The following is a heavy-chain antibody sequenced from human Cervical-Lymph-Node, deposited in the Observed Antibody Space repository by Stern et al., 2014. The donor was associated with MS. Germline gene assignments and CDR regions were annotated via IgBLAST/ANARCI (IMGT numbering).Heavy chain of an antibody. J-gene: IGHJ4*02. CDR3: ARGEEGVYGDYPYDY. CDR1: GGTFSSYA. CDR2: IIPIFGTA. Sequence: VQLVESGAEVKKPGSSVKVSCKASGGTFSSYAISWVRQAPGQGLAWMGGIIPIFGTANYAQKFQGRVTITADESTSTAYMELSSLRSEDTAVYYCARGEEGVYGDYPYDYWGQGTLVTVSS. D-gene: IGHD4-17*01. V-gene: IGHV1-69*01.